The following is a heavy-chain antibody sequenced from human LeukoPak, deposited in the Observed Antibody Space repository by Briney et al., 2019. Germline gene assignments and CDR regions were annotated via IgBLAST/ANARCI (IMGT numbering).Heavy chain of an antibody. Sequence: GGSLRLSCAASGFTFSTYRMNWYRQAPGKGLEWVGNINQDASEINYVDSVRGRFTISRDNAKNSLHLQMNSLRAEDTAVYYCATDRDNSDWQKRFDSWGQGTLVTVSS. CDR2: INQDASEI. CDR1: GFTFSTYR. J-gene: IGHJ4*02. V-gene: IGHV3-7*01. D-gene: IGHD2-21*02. CDR3: ATDRDNSDWQKRFDS.